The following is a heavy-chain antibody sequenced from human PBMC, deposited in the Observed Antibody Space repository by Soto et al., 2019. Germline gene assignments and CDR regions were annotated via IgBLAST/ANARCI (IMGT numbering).Heavy chain of an antibody. CDR2: VYSSGST. CDR1: GGSVSSGTYY. Sequence: QLQLMESGPRLVKSSETLSLTCTVSGGSVSSGTYYGGWIRQPPGKGLEWLGSVYSSGSTYYNPSLQSRVTMSIDTSKNQFSLKLSSVTAADAAVYYCARQRSITTTGGEVDYWGQGTLVTVSS. CDR3: ARQRSITTTGGEVDY. J-gene: IGHJ4*02. V-gene: IGHV4-39*01. D-gene: IGHD1-1*01.